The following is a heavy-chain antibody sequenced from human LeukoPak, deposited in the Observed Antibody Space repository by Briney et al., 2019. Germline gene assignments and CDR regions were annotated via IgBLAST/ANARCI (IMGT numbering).Heavy chain of an antibody. D-gene: IGHD3-22*01. J-gene: IGHJ4*02. CDR2: ISGSGGNT. Sequence: GGSLRLSCAASGFTFSSYAMSWVRQAPGKGLDWVSAISGSGGNTYYADSVKGRFTISRDNSKNTLYLQMNSLRAEDTAVYYCTRGGHYSDTSGYYYAFDYWGQGTLVTVSS. V-gene: IGHV3-23*01. CDR1: GFTFSSYA. CDR3: TRGGHYSDTSGYYYAFDY.